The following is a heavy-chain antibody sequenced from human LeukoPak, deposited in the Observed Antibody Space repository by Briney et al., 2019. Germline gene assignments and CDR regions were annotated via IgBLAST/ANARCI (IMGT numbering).Heavy chain of an antibody. V-gene: IGHV3-53*01. Sequence: GGSLRLSCAASGFTVSSNYMSWVRQAPGKGLEWVSVIYSGGSTYYADSVKGRFTISRDNSKNTLYLQMNSLRAEDTAVYYCAKDLGKWEPQNPDYWGQGTLVTVSS. CDR2: IYSGGST. CDR1: GFTVSSNY. J-gene: IGHJ4*02. CDR3: AKDLGKWEPQNPDY. D-gene: IGHD1-26*01.